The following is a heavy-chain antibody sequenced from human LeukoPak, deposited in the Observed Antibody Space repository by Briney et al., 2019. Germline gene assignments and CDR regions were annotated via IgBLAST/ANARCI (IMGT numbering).Heavy chain of an antibody. J-gene: IGHJ6*02. Sequence: GGSLRLSCSASGFIFSSYTISWVRQAPGKGLEWVSSISSSSSYIYYTDSVKGRLTISRDNAKNSLYLQMNSLTVEDTAVYYCAREVHSGYSGMDVWGQGTTVTVSS. D-gene: IGHD2-15*01. CDR1: GFIFSSYT. V-gene: IGHV3-21*01. CDR2: ISSSSSYI. CDR3: AREVHSGYSGMDV.